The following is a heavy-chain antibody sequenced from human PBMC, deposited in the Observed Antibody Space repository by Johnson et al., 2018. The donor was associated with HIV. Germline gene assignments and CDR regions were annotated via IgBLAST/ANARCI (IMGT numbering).Heavy chain of an antibody. CDR3: AKSPFTMVRGLAGDAFDI. J-gene: IGHJ3*02. V-gene: IGHV3-30*18. CDR2: ISYDGSNK. D-gene: IGHD3-10*01. Sequence: QVQLVESGGGVVQPGRSLRLSCAASGFTFSSYAMHWVRQAPGKGLEWVAVISYDGSNKYYADSVKGRFTISRDNYKDTLYLQMNSLRAEDTAVYYCAKSPFTMVRGLAGDAFDIWGQGTMVTVSS. CDR1: GFTFSSYA.